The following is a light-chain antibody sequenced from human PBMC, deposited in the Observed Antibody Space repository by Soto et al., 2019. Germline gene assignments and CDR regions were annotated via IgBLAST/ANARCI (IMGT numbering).Light chain of an antibody. V-gene: IGLV2-8*01. J-gene: IGLJ1*01. CDR3: SSYAGSIL. CDR1: SSDVGGYNY. CDR2: EVS. Sequence: QSVLTQPPSASGSPGQSVTISCTGTSSDVGGYNYVSWYQQHPGKAPKLMIYEVSKRPSGVPDRFSGSKSGNTASLTVSGLQAEDEADYHCSSYAGSILFGTGTKLTVL.